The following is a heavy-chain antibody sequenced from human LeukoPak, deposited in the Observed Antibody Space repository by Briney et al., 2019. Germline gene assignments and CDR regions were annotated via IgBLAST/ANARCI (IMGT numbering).Heavy chain of an antibody. V-gene: IGHV4-34*01. Sequence: PSETLSLTCAVYGGSFSGYYWSWIRQPPGKGLEWIGEINHSGSTNYNPSLKSRVTISVDTSKNQFSLKLSSVTAADTAVYYCARAYIVVVPAAKEIPHNWFDPWGQGTPVTVSS. CDR1: GGSFSGYY. CDR3: ARAYIVVVPAAKEIPHNWFDP. D-gene: IGHD2-2*01. J-gene: IGHJ5*02. CDR2: INHSGST.